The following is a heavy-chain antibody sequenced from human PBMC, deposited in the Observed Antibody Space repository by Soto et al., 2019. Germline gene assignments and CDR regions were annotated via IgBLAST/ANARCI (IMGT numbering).Heavy chain of an antibody. D-gene: IGHD3-9*01. Sequence: GGSLRLSCAASGFTFSSYGMHWVRQAPGKGLEWVAVISYDGSNKYYADSVKGRFTISRDNSKNTLYLQMNSLRAEDTAVYYCAEGGRYFDWLSQYYFDYWGQGTLVTVSS. J-gene: IGHJ4*02. V-gene: IGHV3-30*18. CDR2: ISYDGSNK. CDR1: GFTFSSYG. CDR3: AEGGRYFDWLSQYYFDY.